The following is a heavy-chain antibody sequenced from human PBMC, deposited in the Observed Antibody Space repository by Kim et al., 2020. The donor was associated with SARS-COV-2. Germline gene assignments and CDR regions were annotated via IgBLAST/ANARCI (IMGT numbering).Heavy chain of an antibody. D-gene: IGHD7-27*01. Sequence: SLRLSCTVSGFTFNKYAMHWVRQVPGKGLEWVAGFSLDSNRIDYADSVKGRFTVSRDNAKNSLYLQMNSLRVDDTALYYCGKDLVPGGMDVWGQGTTVTVSS. CDR1: GFTFNKYA. CDR3: GKDLVPGGMDV. CDR2: FSLDSNRI. V-gene: IGHV3-9*01. J-gene: IGHJ6*02.